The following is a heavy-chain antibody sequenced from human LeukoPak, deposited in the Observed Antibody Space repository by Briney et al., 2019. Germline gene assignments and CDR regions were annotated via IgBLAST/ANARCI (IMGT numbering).Heavy chain of an antibody. CDR2: INPNSGGT. J-gene: IGHJ5*02. V-gene: IGHV1-2*02. Sequence: ASVKVSCKASGYTFTGYYIHWVRQAPGQGLEWMGWINPNSGGTDYAQTFQGRVTMTRDTSITTAYMELSRLKSDDTAVYYCARVLTPDWFDPWGQGTLVTVSS. CDR3: ARVLTPDWFDP. CDR1: GYTFTGYY. D-gene: IGHD2-15*01.